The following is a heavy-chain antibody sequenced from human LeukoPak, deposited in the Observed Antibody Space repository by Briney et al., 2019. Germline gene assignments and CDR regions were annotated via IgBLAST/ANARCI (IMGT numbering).Heavy chain of an antibody. J-gene: IGHJ3*02. D-gene: IGHD4-11*01. CDR2: IRSKANSYAT. CDR1: GFTFSGSA. V-gene: IGHV3-73*01. CDR3: TRPNPSNEGRYAFDI. Sequence: GGSLRLSCAASGFTFSGSAMHWVRQASGKGLEWVGRIRSKANSYATAYAASVKGRFTISRDDSKNTAYLQMNSLKTEDTAVYYCTRPNPSNEGRYAFDIWGQGTMVTVSS.